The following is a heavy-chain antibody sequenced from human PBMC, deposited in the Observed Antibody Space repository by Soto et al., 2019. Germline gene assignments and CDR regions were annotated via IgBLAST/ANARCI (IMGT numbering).Heavy chain of an antibody. CDR3: ARVNWNSSPVYYYYGMDG. Sequence: GKSLNVTGSVFGSRFTLYFGRCGRPRPGKGLEWTARIDPSDTDTNYSPSFPGHVTIPADKSTSTADPQWSSLNASHTAMYYSARVNWNSSPVYYYYGMDGWGQGTTVTVSS. CDR2: IDPSDTDT. V-gene: IGHV5-10-1*01. CDR1: GSRFTLYF. D-gene: IGHD1-7*01. J-gene: IGHJ6*02.